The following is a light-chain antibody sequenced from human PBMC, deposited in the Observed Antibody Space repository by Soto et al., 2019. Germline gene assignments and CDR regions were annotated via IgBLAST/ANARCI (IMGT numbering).Light chain of an antibody. V-gene: IGKV3-15*01. Sequence: EVVMTQSPALLSVSPGERVTLSCRASQSVNNNLAWYQQQPGQAPRLLIYDTSSRATGVPARFSGSGSGTEFTLTISSLKAEDFAVYFCQQYNNWPYTFGQGTKLEIK. CDR3: QQYNNWPYT. CDR2: DTS. J-gene: IGKJ2*01. CDR1: QSVNNN.